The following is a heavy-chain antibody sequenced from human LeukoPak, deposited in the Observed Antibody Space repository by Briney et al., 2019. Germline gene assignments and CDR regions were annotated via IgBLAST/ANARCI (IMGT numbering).Heavy chain of an antibody. CDR3: TTASVLLWFGELF. CDR1: GFTFSNAW. CDR2: IKSRTDGGTT. J-gene: IGHJ4*02. D-gene: IGHD3-10*01. V-gene: IGHV3-15*01. Sequence: GGSLRLSCAASGFTFSNAWMSWVRQAPGKGLEWVGRIKSRTDGGTTDYAAPVKGRFTISRDDSKNTLYLQMNSLKTEDTAVYYCTTASVLLWFGELFWGQGTLVTVSS.